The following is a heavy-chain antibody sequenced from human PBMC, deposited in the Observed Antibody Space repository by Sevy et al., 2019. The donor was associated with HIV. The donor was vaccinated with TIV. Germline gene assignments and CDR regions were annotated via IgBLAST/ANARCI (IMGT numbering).Heavy chain of an antibody. Sequence: GGSLRLSCAASGFSFSGYVMNWVRQAPGKGLEWVSSISGRDSSTYYADSVRGRFIISRDNSGNTLYLQMNGLRAEDTAVYYCAKVTLWELLAAHDAFDVWGQGTMVTVSS. J-gene: IGHJ3*01. CDR1: GFSFSGYV. D-gene: IGHD1-26*01. CDR2: ISGRDSST. V-gene: IGHV3-23*01. CDR3: AKVTLWELLAAHDAFDV.